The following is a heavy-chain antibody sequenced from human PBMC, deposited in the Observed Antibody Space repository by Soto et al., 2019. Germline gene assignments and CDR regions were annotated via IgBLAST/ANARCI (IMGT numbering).Heavy chain of an antibody. J-gene: IGHJ3*02. Sequence: GGSLRLSCAASGFTFGDYAMHWVRQAPGRGLEWVSGISWNSNTIGYADSVKGRFTISRDNAKRSLFMQMNGLRVEDTALYYCAKDSPYSSSWSRAFDIWGQGTMVTVSS. CDR3: AKDSPYSSSWSRAFDI. V-gene: IGHV3-9*01. CDR2: ISWNSNTI. CDR1: GFTFGDYA. D-gene: IGHD6-13*01.